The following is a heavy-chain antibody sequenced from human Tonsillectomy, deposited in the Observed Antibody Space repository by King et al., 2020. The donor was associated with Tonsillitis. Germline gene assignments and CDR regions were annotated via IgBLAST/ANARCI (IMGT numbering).Heavy chain of an antibody. CDR1: GGSTSSYY. J-gene: IGHJ4*02. D-gene: IGHD1-26*01. Sequence: QLQESGPGLVKPSETLSLTCTVSGGSTSSYYWSWIRQPPGKGLEWIGYIYYSGSTNYNPSLKSRVTISVDTSKNQFSLKLSSVTAADTAVYYCARLIVGATRYFDYWGQGTLVTVSS. CDR2: IYYSGST. CDR3: ARLIVGATRYFDY. V-gene: IGHV4-59*08.